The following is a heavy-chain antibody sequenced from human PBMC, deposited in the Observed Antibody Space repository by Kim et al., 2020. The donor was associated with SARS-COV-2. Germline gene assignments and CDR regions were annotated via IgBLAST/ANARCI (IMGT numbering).Heavy chain of an antibody. D-gene: IGHD2-2*01. CDR2: ISSSSSYI. CDR1: GFTFSSYS. V-gene: IGHV3-21*01. Sequence: GESLKISCAASGFTFSSYSMNWVRQAPGKGLEWVSSISSSSSYIYYADSVKGRFTISRDNAKNSLYLQMNSLRAEDTAVYYCARPGDCSSTSCYIWYAFDIWGQGTMVTVSS. CDR3: ARPGDCSSTSCYIWYAFDI. J-gene: IGHJ3*02.